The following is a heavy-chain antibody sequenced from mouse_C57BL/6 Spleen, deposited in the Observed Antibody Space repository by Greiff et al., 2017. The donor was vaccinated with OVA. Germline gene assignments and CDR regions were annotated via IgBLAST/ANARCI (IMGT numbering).Heavy chain of an antibody. CDR1: GYTFTDYY. CDR3: ARAYAWTFDY. CDR2: INPNNGGT. Sequence: EVQLQQSGPELVKPGASVKISCKASGYTFTDYYMNWVKQSPGKSLEWIGDINPNNGGTSYNQKFKGKATLTVDKSSSTAYMELRSLTSEDSAVYYCARAYAWTFDYWGQGTTLTVSS. V-gene: IGHV1-26*01. J-gene: IGHJ2*01. D-gene: IGHD1-1*01.